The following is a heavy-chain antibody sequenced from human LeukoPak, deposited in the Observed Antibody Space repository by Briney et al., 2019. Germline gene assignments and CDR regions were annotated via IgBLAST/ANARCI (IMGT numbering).Heavy chain of an antibody. CDR3: AKDRVGAMLYFDL. CDR1: GFSFRNYG. D-gene: IGHD1-26*01. CDR2: LSGSGDTT. J-gene: IGHJ4*02. Sequence: GGSLRLSCAASGFSFRNYGMSWVRQAPGKGLEWVSALSGSGDTTYYGDSERGRFTISRDNSKNTLYLQINSLRAEDTAVYFCAKDRVGAMLYFDLWGQGTQVTVSS. V-gene: IGHV3-23*01.